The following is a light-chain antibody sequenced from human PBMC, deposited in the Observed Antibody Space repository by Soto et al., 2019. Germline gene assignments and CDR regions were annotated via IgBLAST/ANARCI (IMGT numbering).Light chain of an antibody. Sequence: EIVMTQSPVTLSVSPGERATLSCRASQSVNSNLAWYQQKPGQAPRLLVYGATTRATGIPARFSGSGSWTEFTLTISSLQSEDFAVYYCQQYNDWPPLTFGGGTKVEIK. CDR2: GAT. J-gene: IGKJ4*01. CDR3: QQYNDWPPLT. V-gene: IGKV3-15*01. CDR1: QSVNSN.